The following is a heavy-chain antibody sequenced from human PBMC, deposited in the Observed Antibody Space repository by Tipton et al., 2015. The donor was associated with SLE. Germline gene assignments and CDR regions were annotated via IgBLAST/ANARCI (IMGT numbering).Heavy chain of an antibody. D-gene: IGHD6-19*01. CDR2: IYCSGST. J-gene: IGHJ4*02. CDR3: ARAWEWLVLDY. CDR1: GGSISSYY. V-gene: IGHV4-59*01. Sequence: TLSLTCTVSGGSISSYYWSWIRQPPGKGLEWIGYIYCSGSTNYNPSLKSRVTISLDTSKNQFSLKLSSVTAADTAVYYCARAWEWLVLDYWGQGTLVTVSS.